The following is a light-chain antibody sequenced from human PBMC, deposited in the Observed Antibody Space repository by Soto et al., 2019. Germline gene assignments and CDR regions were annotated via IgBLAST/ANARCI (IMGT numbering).Light chain of an antibody. CDR2: EVS. J-gene: IGLJ1*01. CDR3: SSYRSSNTFYV. V-gene: IGLV2-14*01. CDR1: SSDVGGYNY. Sequence: QSVLTQPASVSGSPGQSITISCTGTSSDVGGYNYVSWYQQHPGKAPKLMIYEVSNRPSGVSNRFSGSKSGSTASLTISGLQAEDEADYYCSSYRSSNTFYVFGTGTKLTVL.